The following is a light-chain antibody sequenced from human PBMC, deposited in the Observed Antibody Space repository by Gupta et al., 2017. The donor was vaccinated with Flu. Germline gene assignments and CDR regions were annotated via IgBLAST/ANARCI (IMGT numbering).Light chain of an antibody. CDR3: SAYTGSVTV. Sequence: QSALTQPASASGSPGQSLTISCPGTSSDIGAYNYVSWYQQYPGQVPKLLIYEVSYRPSGISDRFSSSRSANTLSLTMFGLQDEDEADYYCSAYTGSVTVFGGGTKLTVL. V-gene: IGLV2-14*01. CDR1: SSDIGAYNY. J-gene: IGLJ3*02. CDR2: EVS.